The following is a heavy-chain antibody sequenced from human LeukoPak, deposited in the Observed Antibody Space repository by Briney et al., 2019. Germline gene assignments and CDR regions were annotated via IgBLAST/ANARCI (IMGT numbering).Heavy chain of an antibody. Sequence: ASVKVSCKASGYTFTGYYMHWVRQAPGQGLEWMGWINPNSGNTGYAQKFQGRVTMTRNTSISTAYMELSSLRSEDTAVYYCATGEGIAAALDYWGQGTLVTVSS. CDR2: INPNSGNT. V-gene: IGHV1-8*02. CDR3: ATGEGIAAALDY. J-gene: IGHJ4*02. D-gene: IGHD6-13*01. CDR1: GYTFTGYY.